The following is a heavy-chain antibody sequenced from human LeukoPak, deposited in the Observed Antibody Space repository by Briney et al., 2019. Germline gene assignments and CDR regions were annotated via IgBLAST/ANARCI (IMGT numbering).Heavy chain of an antibody. V-gene: IGHV4-31*03. CDR1: AGSISSGGYY. CDR3: ARSIAAAGTRIFDY. CDR2: IYYSGST. Sequence: PSETLSLTCTVSAGSISSGGYYWSWIRQHPGKGLEWIGYIYYSGSTYYNPSLKSRVTISVDTSKNQFSLKLSSVTAADTAVYYCARSIAAAGTRIFDYWGQGTLVTVSS. D-gene: IGHD6-13*01. J-gene: IGHJ4*02.